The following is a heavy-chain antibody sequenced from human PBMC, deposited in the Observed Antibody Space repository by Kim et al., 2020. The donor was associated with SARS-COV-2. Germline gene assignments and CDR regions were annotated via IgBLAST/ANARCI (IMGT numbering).Heavy chain of an antibody. CDR1: GYTFTNYG. CDR3: ARDGLFGSETTWLDP. J-gene: IGHJ5*02. D-gene: IGHD6-19*01. V-gene: IGHV7-4-1*02. Sequence: ASVKVSCKSSGYTFTNYGINWVRQAPGHGLEWMGWINTHTGNPSYAQGFTGRFVFSLDTSVSTAYLQISDLKAEDAAIYYCARDGLFGSETTWLDPWGQG. CDR2: INTHTGNP.